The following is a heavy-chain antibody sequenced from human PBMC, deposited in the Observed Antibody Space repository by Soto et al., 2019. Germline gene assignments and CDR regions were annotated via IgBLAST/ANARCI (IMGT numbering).Heavy chain of an antibody. CDR3: ASGIAAAVLYYYYMDV. J-gene: IGHJ6*03. V-gene: IGHV3-66*01. D-gene: IGHD6-13*01. CDR2: IYSGGST. Sequence: GGSLRLSCAASGFTVSSNYMSWVRQAPGKGLEWVSVIYSGGSTYYADSVKGRFTISRDNSKNTLYLQMNSLRAEDTAVYYCASGIAAAVLYYYYMDVWGKGTTVTVSS. CDR1: GFTVSSNY.